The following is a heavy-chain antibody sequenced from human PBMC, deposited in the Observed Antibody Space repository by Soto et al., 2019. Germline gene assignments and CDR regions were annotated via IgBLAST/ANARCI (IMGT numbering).Heavy chain of an antibody. CDR1: GFTFSNAW. J-gene: IGHJ6*02. Sequence: EVQLVESGGGLVKPGGSLRLSCAASGFTFSNAWMNWVRQAPGKGLEWVGRIKSKTDGGTTDYAAPVKGRFTISRDDSNTTLYLQMNSLKTEDTAVYYCTTDSIAAAETHYYYYYYGMDVWGQGTTVTVSS. CDR2: IKSKTDGGTT. V-gene: IGHV3-15*07. D-gene: IGHD6-13*01. CDR3: TTDSIAAAETHYYYYYYGMDV.